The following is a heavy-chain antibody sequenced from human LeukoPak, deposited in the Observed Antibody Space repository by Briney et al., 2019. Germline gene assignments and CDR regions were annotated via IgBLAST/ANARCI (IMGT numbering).Heavy chain of an antibody. CDR2: IYYSGST. D-gene: IGHD4-23*01. J-gene: IGHJ4*02. CDR3: ARLSSDYGGSPIHFDS. V-gene: IGHV4-59*08. CDR1: GGSISSYY. Sequence: SETLSLTCTVSGGSISSYYWSWIRQPPGKGLEWIGYIYYSGSTNYNPSLKSRVTISVDTSKNQFSLKLSSVTAADTAVYYCARLSSDYGGSPIHFDSWGQGALVTVSS.